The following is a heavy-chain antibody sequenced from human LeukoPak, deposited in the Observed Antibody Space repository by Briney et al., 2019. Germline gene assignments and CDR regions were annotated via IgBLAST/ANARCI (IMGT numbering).Heavy chain of an antibody. CDR3: ARRSTSSWTFDY. V-gene: IGHV4-38-2*01. J-gene: IGHJ4*02. D-gene: IGHD6-13*01. Sequence: SETLSLTCAASGYSISSGYYWGWIRQPPGKGLEWIGSIYHSGSTYYNPSLKSRVTISVDTSKNQFSLKLSSLTAADTAVYYCARRSTSSWTFDYWGQGTLVTVSS. CDR2: IYHSGST. CDR1: GYSISSGYY.